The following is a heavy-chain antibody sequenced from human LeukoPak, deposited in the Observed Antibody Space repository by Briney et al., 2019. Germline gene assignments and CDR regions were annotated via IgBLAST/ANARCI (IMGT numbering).Heavy chain of an antibody. CDR3: ARFSGGSWFDY. D-gene: IGHD6-13*01. J-gene: IGHJ4*02. V-gene: IGHV4-59*01. CDR2: IYYTGST. Sequence: PSETLSLTCTVSGGSINSYYWSWIRKPPPKGLEWIGYIYYTGSTNYNPSLRSRVTMSVDTSKNQFSLKLSSVTAADTAVYYCARFSGGSWFDYWGQGTLVTVSS. CDR1: GGSINSYY.